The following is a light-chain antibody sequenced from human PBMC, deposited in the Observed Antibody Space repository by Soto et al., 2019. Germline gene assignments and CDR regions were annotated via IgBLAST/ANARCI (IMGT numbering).Light chain of an antibody. V-gene: IGKV1-17*01. CDR3: QQYGSLSWT. CDR2: AAS. CDR1: QGIRND. J-gene: IGKJ1*01. Sequence: DIQMTQSPSSLSASLGDRVTITCRASQGIRNDLGWYQQKPGKAPKLLIYAASSLQSGVPSRFSGSGSGTDFTLTISRLEPEDFAVYYCQQYGSLSWTFGQGTKVDI.